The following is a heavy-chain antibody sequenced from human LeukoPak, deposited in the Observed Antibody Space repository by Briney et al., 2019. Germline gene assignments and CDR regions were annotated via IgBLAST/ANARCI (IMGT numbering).Heavy chain of an antibody. V-gene: IGHV4-39*01. J-gene: IGHJ4*02. D-gene: IGHD6-13*01. CDR2: IYYSGST. CDR3: ARHNVAAADYYFDY. Sequence: SETLSLTCTVSGGSISSSSYYWGWTRQPPGKGLEWIGSIYYSGSTYYNPSLKSRVTISVDTSKNQFSLKLSSVTAADTAVYYCARHNVAAADYYFDYWGQGTLVTVSS. CDR1: GGSISSSSYY.